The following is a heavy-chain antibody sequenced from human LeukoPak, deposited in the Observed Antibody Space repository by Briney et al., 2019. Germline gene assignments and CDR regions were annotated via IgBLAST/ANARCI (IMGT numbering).Heavy chain of an antibody. Sequence: GGSLRLSCAASGFIFGDYSMNWVRQPPGKGLEWISYIGIDSGNTKYADSVKGRFTISADNAKNSLYLQMNRLRVEDTAVYYCARDHNFAFDNWGQGTLVTVSS. CDR1: GFIFGDYS. V-gene: IGHV3-11*06. CDR2: IGIDSGNT. CDR3: ARDHNFAFDN. D-gene: IGHD5-24*01. J-gene: IGHJ4*02.